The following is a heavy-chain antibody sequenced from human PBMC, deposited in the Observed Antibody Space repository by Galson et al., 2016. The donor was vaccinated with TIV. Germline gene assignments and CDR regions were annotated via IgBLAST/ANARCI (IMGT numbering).Heavy chain of an antibody. D-gene: IGHD2/OR15-2a*01. J-gene: IGHJ4*02. CDR2: IWHDGGNK. CDR1: GFTFSDYN. V-gene: IGHV3-33*01. CDR3: VRDEYGTFDY. Sequence: SLRLSCAASGFTFSDYNMHWVRQAPGKGLEWVALIWHDGGNKYYEDSVKGGFTISRNNSKNTAYLQINSLRVEDTAVYYCVRDEYGTFDYWGQGTLVTVSS.